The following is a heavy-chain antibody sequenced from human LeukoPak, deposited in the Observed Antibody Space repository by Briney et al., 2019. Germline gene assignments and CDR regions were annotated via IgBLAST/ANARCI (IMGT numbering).Heavy chain of an antibody. D-gene: IGHD6-19*01. CDR2: INWNGGST. J-gene: IGHJ1*01. V-gene: IGHV3-20*04. CDR3: ARAYKDRSLAGKKEFFQH. Sequence: GGSLRLSCAASGFTFDDYGMSWVRQAPGKGLEWVSGINWNGGSTGYVDSVKGRFTISRDNAKKFLYLQMNSLRAEDTALYYCARAYKDRSLAGKKEFFQHWGQGTLVTVSS. CDR1: GFTFDDYG.